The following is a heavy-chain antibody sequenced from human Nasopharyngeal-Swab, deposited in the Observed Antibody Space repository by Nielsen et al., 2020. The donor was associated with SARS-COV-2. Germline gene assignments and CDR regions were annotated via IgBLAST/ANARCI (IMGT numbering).Heavy chain of an antibody. CDR2: IDPSDSYT. CDR1: GYSVTRYW. CDR3: ARAGLPDTYYYYYGMDV. D-gene: IGHD3/OR15-3a*01. V-gene: IGHV5-10-1*01. Sequence: GESLKISCKGSGYSVTRYWISWGRQRPGKGPEGMGRIDPSDSYTNYSPSSQGHVPISADKSISTAYLQWSSLKASDTAMYYCARAGLPDTYYYYYGMDVWGQGTTVTVSS. J-gene: IGHJ6*02.